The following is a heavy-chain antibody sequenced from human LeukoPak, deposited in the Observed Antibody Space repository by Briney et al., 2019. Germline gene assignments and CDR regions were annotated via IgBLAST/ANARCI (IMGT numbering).Heavy chain of an antibody. CDR1: GFTVSSNS. J-gene: IGHJ4*02. CDR2: IYTTGRT. D-gene: IGHD3-22*01. Sequence: PGGSLRLSCTVSGFTVSSNSMSWVRQAPGKVLEWVSFIYTTGRTHDSDSVKGRFTISRDSSKNTLYLQMNSLRAEDTAVYYCARRAGDYSHPYDYWGQGTLVTVSS. V-gene: IGHV3-53*01. CDR3: ARRAGDYSHPYDY.